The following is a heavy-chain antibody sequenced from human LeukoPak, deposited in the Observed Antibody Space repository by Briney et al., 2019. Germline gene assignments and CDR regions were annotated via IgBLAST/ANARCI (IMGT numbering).Heavy chain of an antibody. CDR3: ARKSSGWKQFDY. Sequence: ASVKVSCKASGYTFTSYYMHWVRQAPGQGLEWMGIINPSGGSTSYAQKFQGRVTMTRDTSTSTVYMELSGLRSEDTAVYYCARKSSGWKQFDYWGQGTLVTVSS. CDR2: INPSGGST. V-gene: IGHV1-46*01. CDR1: GYTFTSYY. J-gene: IGHJ4*02. D-gene: IGHD6-19*01.